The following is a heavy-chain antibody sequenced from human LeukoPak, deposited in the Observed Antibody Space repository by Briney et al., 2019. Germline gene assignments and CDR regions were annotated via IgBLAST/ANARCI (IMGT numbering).Heavy chain of an antibody. J-gene: IGHJ6*03. Sequence: GGSLRLSCAASGFTFDDYAMHWVRQAPGKGLEWVAVISSDGGNKYYADSVRGRFTISRDNSKNGLYLQMNSLRPEDTAIYYCAREGFTSSWLYYYYYMDVWDKGTTVTVSS. CDR3: AREGFTSSWLYYYYYMDV. V-gene: IGHV3-30*04. CDR2: ISSDGGNK. CDR1: GFTFDDYA. D-gene: IGHD6-13*01.